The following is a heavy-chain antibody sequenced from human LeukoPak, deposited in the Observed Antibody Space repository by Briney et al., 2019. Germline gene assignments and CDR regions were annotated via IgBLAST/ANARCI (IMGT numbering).Heavy chain of an antibody. D-gene: IGHD2-15*01. CDR1: GGSISGYY. Sequence: SETLSLTCTVSGGSISGYYWTWIRQPPGEGLEWIGYIFYTGNTNYDPFLNSRLTVSVDAPNNQFALTLRSVTAADTAIYYCARLGHCSGGSCYFSDWGLGTLVTVAS. CDR3: ARLGHCSGGSCYFSD. CDR2: IFYTGNT. V-gene: IGHV4-59*08. J-gene: IGHJ4*02.